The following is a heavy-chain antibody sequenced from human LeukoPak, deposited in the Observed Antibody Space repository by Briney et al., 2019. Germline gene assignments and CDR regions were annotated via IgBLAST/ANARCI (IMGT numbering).Heavy chain of an antibody. CDR1: EFTFSSYE. Sequence: GGSLRLSCAASEFTFSSYEMNWVRQAPGKGLEWVSYISSTGSTIYYADSVKGRFTISRDNAKNSLYLQMNSLRAEDTAVYYCARWGATTSDYWGQGTLVTVSS. D-gene: IGHD1-26*01. CDR2: ISSTGSTI. J-gene: IGHJ4*02. CDR3: ARWGATTSDY. V-gene: IGHV3-48*03.